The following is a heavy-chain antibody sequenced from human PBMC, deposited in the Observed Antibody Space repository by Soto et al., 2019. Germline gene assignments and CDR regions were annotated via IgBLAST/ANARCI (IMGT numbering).Heavy chain of an antibody. CDR2: VHPNSGGT. D-gene: IGHD4-4*01. J-gene: IGHJ6*02. V-gene: IGHV1-2*02. CDR1: GYTFSVYH. Sequence: VKVSCKASGYTFSVYHMHWVRQAPGQGLEWMGWVHPNSGGTNYAQSFEGRVTMTRDTSINTAYMELSRLTSDDTAVYYCAKGLQRGMDVWGQGTTVTVS. CDR3: AKGLQRGMDV.